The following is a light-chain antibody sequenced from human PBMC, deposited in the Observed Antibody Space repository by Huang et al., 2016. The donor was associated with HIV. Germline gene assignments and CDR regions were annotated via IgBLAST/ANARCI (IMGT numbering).Light chain of an antibody. J-gene: IGKJ4*01. Sequence: EIVMTQSPATLSVSPGERATLSCRASQTISSNLAWYQQKPGQGPRLLIYGASTRATGVPVRFSGSGSGTEFTLTISSLQFEDSAVYYCQQYNDWLSLTFGGGTKVGIK. CDR1: QTISSN. V-gene: IGKV3-15*01. CDR3: QQYNDWLSLT. CDR2: GAS.